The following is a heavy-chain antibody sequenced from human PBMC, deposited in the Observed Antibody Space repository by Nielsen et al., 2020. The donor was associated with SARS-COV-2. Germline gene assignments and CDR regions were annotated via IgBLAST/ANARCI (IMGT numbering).Heavy chain of an antibody. CDR1: GFTFSSYW. V-gene: IGHV3-7*01. CDR3: ARVIAAAGPVAY. Sequence: GESLKISCAASGFTFSSYWMSWVRQAPGRGLEWVANIKQDGSEKYYVDSVKGRFTISRDNAKNSLYLQMNSLRAEDTAVYYCARVIAAAGPVAYWGQGTLVTVSS. CDR2: IKQDGSEK. D-gene: IGHD6-13*01. J-gene: IGHJ4*02.